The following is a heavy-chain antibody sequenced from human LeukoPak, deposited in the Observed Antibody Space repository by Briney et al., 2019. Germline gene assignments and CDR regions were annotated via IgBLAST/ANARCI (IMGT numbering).Heavy chain of an antibody. D-gene: IGHD2-15*01. J-gene: IGHJ6*02. CDR2: ISDSGGST. CDR3: VRGYSFGPYGMDV. V-gene: IGHV3-64D*09. CDR1: GFPFSSYA. Sequence: GGSLRLSCSASGFPFSSYAMHWVRQAPGKGLEYVSAISDSGGSTYYADSVKGRFTISRDNSKNTLYLQMGSLRAEDTAVYFCVRGYSFGPYGMDVWGQGTTVTVSS.